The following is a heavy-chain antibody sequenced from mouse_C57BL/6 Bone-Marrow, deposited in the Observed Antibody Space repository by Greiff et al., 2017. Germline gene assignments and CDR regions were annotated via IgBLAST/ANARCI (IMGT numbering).Heavy chain of an antibody. CDR2: ISRGGDYI. CDR1: GFTCSSYA. Sequence: EVKLVESGEGLVKPGGSLKLSCAASGFTCSSYAMAWVRQTPEKRLEWVAYISRGGDYIYYAYTVKGRFTISRDNARNTLYLQMSSLKSEDTAMYYCTRGYYYAGVAYWGQGTLVTVSA. J-gene: IGHJ3*01. V-gene: IGHV5-9-1*02. D-gene: IGHD1-1*01. CDR3: TRGYYYAGVAY.